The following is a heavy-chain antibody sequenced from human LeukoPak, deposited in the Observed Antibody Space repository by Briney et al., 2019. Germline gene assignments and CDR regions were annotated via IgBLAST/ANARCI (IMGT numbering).Heavy chain of an antibody. CDR1: GYTFTIYG. V-gene: IGHV1-18*01. Sequence: GASVTVSCTASGYTFTIYGISWVRQAPGQGLEWMGWISAYNGNTNYAQKLQGRVTMTTDTSTSTAYMELRSLRSDDTAVYYCAREGAMVRGVIWYYGMDVWGQGTTVTVSS. D-gene: IGHD3-10*01. CDR2: ISAYNGNT. CDR3: AREGAMVRGVIWYYGMDV. J-gene: IGHJ6*02.